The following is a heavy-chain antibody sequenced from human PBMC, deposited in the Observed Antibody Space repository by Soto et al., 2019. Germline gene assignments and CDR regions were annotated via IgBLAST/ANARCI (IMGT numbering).Heavy chain of an antibody. D-gene: IGHD3-3*01. CDR2: INHSGST. J-gene: IGHJ4*02. V-gene: IGHV4-34*01. CDR3: ARGHTYYDFWSGYPGGLGY. Sequence: SETLSLTCAVYGGSFSGYYWSWIRQPPGKGLEWIGEINHSGSTNYNPSLKSRVTISVDTSKNQFSLKLSSVTAADTAVYYCARGHTYYDFWSGYPGGLGYWGQGTLVTVSS. CDR1: GGSFSGYY.